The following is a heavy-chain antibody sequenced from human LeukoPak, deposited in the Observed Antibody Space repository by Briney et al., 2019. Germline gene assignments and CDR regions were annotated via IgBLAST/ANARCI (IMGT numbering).Heavy chain of an antibody. J-gene: IGHJ4*02. CDR3: AKISRGWAGYFDY. CDR2: ISGSGGTT. V-gene: IGHV3-23*01. CDR1: GFTFTNHA. Sequence: GGSLRLSCAAYGFTFTNHAMSWVRQARGEGREWGSAISGSGGTTYYADSVRGRFTISRDNSKNTLYLQMNSLRAEDTAVYYCAKISRGWAGYFDYWGQGTLVTVSS. D-gene: IGHD6-19*01.